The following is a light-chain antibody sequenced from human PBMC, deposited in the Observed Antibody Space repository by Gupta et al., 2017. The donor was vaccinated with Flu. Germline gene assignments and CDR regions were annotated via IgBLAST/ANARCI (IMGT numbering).Light chain of an antibody. Sequence: QPLLTQPPSVSAAPGQKVTISCSGSSSNIGSNYVSWYQQFPGTAPKLLIYENDKRPSGIPDRFSGSKSGTSATLDITGLQTGDEADYYCGSWDNSLRGTGFGGGTKVTVL. CDR3: GSWDNSLRGTG. CDR1: SSNIGSNY. J-gene: IGLJ3*02. V-gene: IGLV1-51*02. CDR2: END.